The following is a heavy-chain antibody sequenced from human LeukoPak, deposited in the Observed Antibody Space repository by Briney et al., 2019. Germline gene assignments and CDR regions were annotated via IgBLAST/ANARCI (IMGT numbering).Heavy chain of an antibody. Sequence: PGGSLRLSCAASGFTVSSNYMSWVRQAPGKGLEWVSVIYSGGSTYYADSVKGRFTISRDNSKNTLYLQMNSLRAEDTAVYYCARDFTPFKNIYYFDYWGQGTLVTVSS. D-gene: IGHD2-15*01. CDR2: IYSGGST. CDR1: GFTVSSNY. CDR3: ARDFTPFKNIYYFDY. V-gene: IGHV3-53*05. J-gene: IGHJ4*02.